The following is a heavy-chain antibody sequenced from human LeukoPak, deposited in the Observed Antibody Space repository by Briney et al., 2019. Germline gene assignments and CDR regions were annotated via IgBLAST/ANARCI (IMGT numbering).Heavy chain of an antibody. CDR2: MNPNSGNT. D-gene: IGHD3-22*01. V-gene: IGHV1-8*02. CDR1: GYTFTSYG. Sequence: AASVKVSCKASGYTFTSYGISWVRQAPGQGLEWMGWMNPNSGNTGYAQKFQGRVTMTRNTSISTAYMELSSLRSEDTAVYYCARGGGSSGYYCIDYWGQGTLVTVSS. J-gene: IGHJ4*02. CDR3: ARGGGSSGYYCIDY.